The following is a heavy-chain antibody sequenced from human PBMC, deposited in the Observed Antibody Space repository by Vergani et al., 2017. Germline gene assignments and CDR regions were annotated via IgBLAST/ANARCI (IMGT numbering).Heavy chain of an antibody. CDR3: AVRPRVNLVGGEIVTKRTFDY. Sequence: EVQLVESGGGLVQPGRSLRLSCTASGFTFGDYAMSWVRQAPGKGLEWIGEINNDGHTNYNPSLESRVTVSRDTAKNQFSLNLMSVTAADTAMYYCAVRPRVNLVGGEIVTKRTFDYWSQGSLVTVSS. CDR2: INNDGHTN. CDR1: GFTFGDYA. V-gene: IGHV3-7*01. D-gene: IGHD3-10*01. J-gene: IGHJ4*02.